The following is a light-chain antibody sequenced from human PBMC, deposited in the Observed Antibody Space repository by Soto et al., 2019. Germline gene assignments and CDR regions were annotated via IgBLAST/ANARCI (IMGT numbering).Light chain of an antibody. CDR2: GAS. V-gene: IGKV3-20*01. J-gene: IGKJ2*01. Sequence: EIVLTQSPGTLSLSPGERATLSCRASQSVSRSYLAWYQQKPGQAHRLLIYGASTRATGITDSFSGSGSGTDFSLTISRLEPEDVAVYYCQQYYSSPYTCGQGTKLEIK. CDR1: QSVSRSY. CDR3: QQYYSSPYT.